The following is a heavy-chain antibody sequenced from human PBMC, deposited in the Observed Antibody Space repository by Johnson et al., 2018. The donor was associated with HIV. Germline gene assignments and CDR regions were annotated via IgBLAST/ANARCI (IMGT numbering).Heavy chain of an antibody. V-gene: IGHV3-30*04. CDR2: ISYDGSNK. CDR1: GFTFSSYA. CDR3: AKSGYSGSYDRMGAFDI. Sequence: QVQLVESGGGVVQPGRSLRLSCAASGFTFSSYAMHWVRQAPGKGLEWVAVISYDGSNKYYADSVKGRFTISRDNSKNTLYLQMNSLSAEDTAVYYCAKSGYSGSYDRMGAFDIWGQGTMVTVSS. J-gene: IGHJ3*02. D-gene: IGHD1-26*01.